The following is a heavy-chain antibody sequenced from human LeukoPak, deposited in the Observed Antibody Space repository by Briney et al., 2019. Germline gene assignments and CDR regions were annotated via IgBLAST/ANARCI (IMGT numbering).Heavy chain of an antibody. J-gene: IGHJ4*02. CDR1: GFTFSSYA. Sequence: GGSLRLSCAASGFTFSSYAMRWVRQAPRKGLEWVSAISGSGGSTYYADSVKGRFTISRDNSKNTLYLQMNSLRAEDTAVYYCAKDRIQLWLPTPYYFDYWGQGTLVTVSS. D-gene: IGHD5-18*01. CDR3: AKDRIQLWLPTPYYFDY. V-gene: IGHV3-23*01. CDR2: ISGSGGST.